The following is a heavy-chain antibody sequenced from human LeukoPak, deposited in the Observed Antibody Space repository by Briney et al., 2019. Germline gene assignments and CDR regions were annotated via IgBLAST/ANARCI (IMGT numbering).Heavy chain of an antibody. CDR1: GFTFSSYA. J-gene: IGHJ5*02. CDR2: ISYDGSNK. D-gene: IGHD3-16*01. V-gene: IGHV3-30-3*01. CDR3: ARGRGGAATKPDWFDP. Sequence: GGSLRLSCAASGFTFSSYAMHWVRQAPGKGLEWVAVISYDGSNKYYADSVKGRFTISRDDAKNSLYLQMNSLRAEDTAVYYCARGRGGAATKPDWFDPWGQGTLVTVSS.